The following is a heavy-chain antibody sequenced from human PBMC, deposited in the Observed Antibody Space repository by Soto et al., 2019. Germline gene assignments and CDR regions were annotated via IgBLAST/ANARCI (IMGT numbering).Heavy chain of an antibody. V-gene: IGHV4-39*01. Sequence: PSETLSLTCAVSGDSMSSSDYYWGWIRQPPGKGLEWIGRIYYSGSTYYNPSLQSRVAISVDTSKNQFSLKLKSVTAADTAIYYCARRTVNIRTFYSGLKTHCFDYWGQGAPVTVSS. CDR2: IYYSGST. D-gene: IGHD6-19*01. J-gene: IGHJ4*02. CDR3: ARRTVNIRTFYSGLKTHCFDY. CDR1: GDSMSSSDYY.